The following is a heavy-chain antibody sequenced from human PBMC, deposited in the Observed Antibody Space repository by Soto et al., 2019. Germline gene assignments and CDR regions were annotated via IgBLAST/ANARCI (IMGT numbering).Heavy chain of an antibody. D-gene: IGHD2-15*01. CDR3: AASAHGSGGSSLDY. J-gene: IGHJ4*02. Sequence: QVQLVESGGGVVQPGRSLRLSCAASGFIFSIYGMHWVRQAPGKGLEWVAVISYDGSNKDYADSAKGRFTISRDNSKNTLYLQRHSLRAEDTAVYYCAASAHGSGGSSLDYWGQGTLVTVSS. CDR1: GFIFSIYG. V-gene: IGHV3-30*03. CDR2: ISYDGSNK.